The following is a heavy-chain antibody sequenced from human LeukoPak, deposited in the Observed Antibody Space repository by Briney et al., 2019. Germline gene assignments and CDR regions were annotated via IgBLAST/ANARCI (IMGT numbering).Heavy chain of an antibody. CDR2: ISGSGGST. V-gene: IGHV3-23*01. Sequence: PGGSLRLSCATSGFSFSTYVMSWVRQAPGKGLEWVSAISGSGGSTYYADSVEGRFTISRDNSKNTLYLQMNSLRAEDTAVYYCAKVPPSYYYDSSGYYWGYYWGQGTLVTVSS. J-gene: IGHJ4*02. D-gene: IGHD3-22*01. CDR1: GFSFSTYV. CDR3: AKVPPSYYYDSSGYYWGYY.